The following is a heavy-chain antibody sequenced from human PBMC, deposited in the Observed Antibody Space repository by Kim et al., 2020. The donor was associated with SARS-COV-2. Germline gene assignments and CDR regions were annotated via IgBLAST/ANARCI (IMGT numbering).Heavy chain of an antibody. CDR1: GFTFSSYG. J-gene: IGHJ6*02. CDR2: ISYDGSNK. D-gene: IGHD1-26*01. Sequence: GGSLRLSCAASGFTFSSYGMHWVRQAPGKGLEWVAVISYDGSNKYYADSVKGRFTISRDNSKNTLYLQMNSLRAEDTAVYYCAIDLDSGNYYYGMDVWGQGTTVTVSS. V-gene: IGHV3-30*03. CDR3: AIDLDSGNYYYGMDV.